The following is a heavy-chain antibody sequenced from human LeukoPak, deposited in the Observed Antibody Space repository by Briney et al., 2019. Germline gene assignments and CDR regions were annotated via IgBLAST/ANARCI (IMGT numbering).Heavy chain of an antibody. D-gene: IGHD3-10*01. V-gene: IGHV4-39*07. Sequence: SETLSLTCSVSGGSISSSSYYWSWIRQPPGKGLEWIGEINHSGSTNYNPSLKSRVTISVNTSKNQFSLKLSSVTAADTAVYYCARGPGVVWFGELLRSYYFDYWGQGTLVTVSS. J-gene: IGHJ4*02. CDR3: ARGPGVVWFGELLRSYYFDY. CDR1: GGSISSSSYY. CDR2: INHSGST.